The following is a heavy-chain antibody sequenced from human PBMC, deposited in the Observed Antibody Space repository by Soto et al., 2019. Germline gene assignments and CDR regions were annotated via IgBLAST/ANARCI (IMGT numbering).Heavy chain of an antibody. J-gene: IGHJ4*02. CDR3: ARVGGATVSFDY. CDR2: INPSGGST. Sequence: QVQLVQSGAEVKKPGASVKVSCKASGYTFTSYYMHWVRQAPGQGLEWMGIINPSGGSTSYAQKFQGRVTMTRDTSTSTVYIELSSLRSEDTAVYYCARVGGATVSFDYWGQGTLVTVSS. V-gene: IGHV1-46*01. D-gene: IGHD1-26*01. CDR1: GYTFTSYY.